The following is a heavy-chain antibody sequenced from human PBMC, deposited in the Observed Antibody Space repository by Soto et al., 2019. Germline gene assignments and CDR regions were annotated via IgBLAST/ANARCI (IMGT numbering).Heavy chain of an antibody. V-gene: IGHV3-66*01. J-gene: IGHJ5*02. D-gene: IGHD2-2*01. CDR3: AREGYERGLNWFDP. CDR2: IYSGGST. Sequence: PGGSLRLSCAASGFTVTRNYMSWVRQAPGKGLEWVSIIYSGGSTYYADSVKGRFTISRDNAKNSLFLQMNSLRDEDTAVYYCAREGYERGLNWFDPWGQGTLVTVSS. CDR1: GFTVTRNY.